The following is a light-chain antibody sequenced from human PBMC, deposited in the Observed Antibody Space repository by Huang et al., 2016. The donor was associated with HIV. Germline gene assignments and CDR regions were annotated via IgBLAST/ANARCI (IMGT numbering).Light chain of an antibody. CDR2: GSS. CDR3: QQYDNGPYT. Sequence: EIVMTQSPVTLSVSPGERATLSCRASQSVGEYLAWYQQRPGQPPRLLIYGSSTRATDIPARFTGGGSGTEFTLTIDSLQSEDFAIYYCQQYDNGPYTFGQGTNLEIK. V-gene: IGKV3D-15*01. J-gene: IGKJ2*01. CDR1: QSVGEY.